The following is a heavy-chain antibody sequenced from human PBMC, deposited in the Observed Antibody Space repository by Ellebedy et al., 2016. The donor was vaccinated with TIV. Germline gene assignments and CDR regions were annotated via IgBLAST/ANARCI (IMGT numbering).Heavy chain of an antibody. J-gene: IGHJ4*02. V-gene: IGHV3-30-3*01. D-gene: IGHD6-13*01. CDR3: ARDLKKRAAAGTELDY. CDR2: VSYDGSHK. Sequence: GESLKISCAASGFTFNSYAIHWVRQAPGKGLEWVAVVSYDGSHKYYAASVKGRFTISRDNSKNQLYLQMNSLRAEDTAVYYCARDLKKRAAAGTELDYWGQGTLVTVSS. CDR1: GFTFNSYA.